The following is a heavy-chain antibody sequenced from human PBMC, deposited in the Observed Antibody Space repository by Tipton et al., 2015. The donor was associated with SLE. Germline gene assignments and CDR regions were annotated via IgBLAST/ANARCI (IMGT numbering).Heavy chain of an antibody. J-gene: IGHJ6*03. CDR2: IDYSGTT. CDR1: GGSISSGSFY. V-gene: IGHV4-39*01. Sequence: LRLSCTVSGGSISSGSFYWGWIRQPPGKGLEWIASIDYSGTTYYTPSLKSRVTISVDTARNQFSLKLSSVTAADTAVYYCTRGVRGYYGYSYMDVWGKGTTVTISS. D-gene: IGHD3-10*02. CDR3: TRGVRGYYGYSYMDV.